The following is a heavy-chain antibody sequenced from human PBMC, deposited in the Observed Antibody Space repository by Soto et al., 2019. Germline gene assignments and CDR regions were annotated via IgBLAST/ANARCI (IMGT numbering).Heavy chain of an antibody. CDR1: GGTFSSYR. D-gene: IGHD6-13*01. Sequence: SVKVSCKASGGTFSSYRINWVRQAPGQGLGWVGGIVPIYRTADYAQKFQGRVTITADESARTSYTELRGLKSQDTAVYYCVRDSGAKLSSSWGQGTLVTVSS. CDR2: IVPIYRTA. CDR3: VRDSGAKLSSS. V-gene: IGHV1-69*13. J-gene: IGHJ4*02.